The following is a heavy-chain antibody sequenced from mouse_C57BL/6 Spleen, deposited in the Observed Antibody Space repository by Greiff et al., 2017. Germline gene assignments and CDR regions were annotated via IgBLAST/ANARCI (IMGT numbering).Heavy chain of an antibody. Sequence: EVQLQQSGPELVKPGASVKISCKASGYTFTDYYMNWVKQSHGKSLEWIGDINPNNGGTSYNQKFKGKATLTVDKSSSTAYMELRSLTSEDSAVYYCARSSFITTVVARPWFAYWGQGTLVTVSA. D-gene: IGHD1-1*01. V-gene: IGHV1-26*01. CDR2: INPNNGGT. CDR3: ARSSFITTVVARPWFAY. J-gene: IGHJ3*01. CDR1: GYTFTDYY.